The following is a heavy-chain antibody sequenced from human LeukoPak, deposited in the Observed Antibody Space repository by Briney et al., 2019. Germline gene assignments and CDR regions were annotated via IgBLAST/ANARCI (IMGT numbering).Heavy chain of an antibody. J-gene: IGHJ4*02. D-gene: IGHD6-25*01. V-gene: IGHV3-23*01. Sequence: GGSLRLSCAASGFTFSSYAMSWVRQAPGKGLEWVSAISSGGSTIFYGDSVKGRFAVSRDNSENTLYLRLNSLRAEDTAVYYCAKATAATTYLDYWGQGTLVTVSS. CDR3: AKATAATTYLDY. CDR1: GFTFSSYA. CDR2: ISSGGSTI.